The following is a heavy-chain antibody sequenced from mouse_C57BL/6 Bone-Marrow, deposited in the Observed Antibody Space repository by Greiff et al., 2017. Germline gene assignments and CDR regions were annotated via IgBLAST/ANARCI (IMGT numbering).Heavy chain of an antibody. D-gene: IGHD2-5*01. CDR2: IDPANGNT. CDR1: GFNIKNTY. V-gene: IGHV14-3*01. CDR3: ARNYYSNYEREMDY. Sequence: VQLKESVAELVRPGASVKLSCTASGFNIKNTYMHWVKQRPEQGLEWIGRIDPANGNTKYAPKFQGKATITADTSSNTAYLQLSSLTSEDTAIYYCARNYYSNYEREMDYWGQGTSVTVSS. J-gene: IGHJ4*01.